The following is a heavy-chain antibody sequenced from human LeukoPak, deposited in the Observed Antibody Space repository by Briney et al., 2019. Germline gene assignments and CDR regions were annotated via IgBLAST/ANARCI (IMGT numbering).Heavy chain of an antibody. J-gene: IGHJ4*02. Sequence: PSETLSLTCGVYGGSFSGYYWSWIRQSPGKGLEWIGEINHSGSTSYNPSLKSRVTISLDTSKNQISLKLSSVTAADTAVYYCARGRGYWDYGSGIYKQSSFDYWGQGILVTVSS. D-gene: IGHD3-10*01. V-gene: IGHV4-34*01. CDR2: INHSGST. CDR1: GGSFSGYY. CDR3: ARGRGYWDYGSGIYKQSSFDY.